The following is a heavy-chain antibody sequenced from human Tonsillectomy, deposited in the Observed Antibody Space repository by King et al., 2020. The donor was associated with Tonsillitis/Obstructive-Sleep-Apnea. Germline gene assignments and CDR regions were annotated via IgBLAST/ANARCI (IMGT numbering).Heavy chain of an antibody. J-gene: IGHJ4*02. V-gene: IGHV1-18*01. CDR3: AKDCDYIVDY. Sequence: QLVQSGAEVKKPGASVEVSCKASGYTFSNCGVTWVRQAPGQGLEWMGWISAYNGNTHYAQKFQGRVTMTIDTSTTTAYMELRSLRSDDTAVYYCAKDCDYIVDYWGQGTLVTVSS. CDR1: GYTFSNCG. CDR2: ISAYNGNT. D-gene: IGHD4-17*01.